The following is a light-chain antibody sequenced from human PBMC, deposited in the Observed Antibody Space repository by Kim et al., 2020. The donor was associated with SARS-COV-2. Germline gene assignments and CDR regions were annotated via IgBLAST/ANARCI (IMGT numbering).Light chain of an antibody. CDR3: YSAPDNIWV. V-gene: IGLV3-27*01. CDR1: VLAKKY. J-gene: IGLJ3*02. CDR2: KDT. Sequence: VSPGQTARITCSGDVLAKKYARWFQQKPGQAPVLVIYKDTERPSGIPERFSGSSSGTTVTLTISGAQVEDEADYYCYSAPDNIWVFGGGTKLTVL.